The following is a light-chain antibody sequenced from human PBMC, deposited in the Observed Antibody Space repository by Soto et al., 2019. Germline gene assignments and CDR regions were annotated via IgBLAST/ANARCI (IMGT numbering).Light chain of an antibody. V-gene: IGLV1-40*01. Sequence: QSVLTQPPSVSGAPGQRVTISCTGTSSNIGAGYSVHWYQHLPGAAPKLLIYSNNNWPSGVPDRFSGSQSGTSASLAITGLQAEDEAYYYCQSYDSTLPGHVFGAGTKLTVL. CDR1: SSNIGAGYS. J-gene: IGLJ1*01. CDR2: SNN. CDR3: QSYDSTLPGHV.